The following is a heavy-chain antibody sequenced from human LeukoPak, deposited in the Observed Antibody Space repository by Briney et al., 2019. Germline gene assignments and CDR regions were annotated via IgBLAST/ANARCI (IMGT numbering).Heavy chain of an antibody. CDR1: GFTFSSYS. J-gene: IGHJ4*02. Sequence: GGSLRLSCAASGFTFSSYSMNWVRQAPGKGLEWVSSISSSSSYIYYADSVKGRFTISRDNAKNSLYLQMNSLRDEDTAVYYCARAKRGSITGTTKIDYWGQGTLVTVSS. D-gene: IGHD1-7*01. CDR3: ARAKRGSITGTTKIDY. CDR2: ISSSSSYI. V-gene: IGHV3-21*01.